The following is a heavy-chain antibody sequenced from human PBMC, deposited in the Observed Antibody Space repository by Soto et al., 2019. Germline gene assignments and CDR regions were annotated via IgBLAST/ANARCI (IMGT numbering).Heavy chain of an antibody. Sequence: GGSLRLSCAASGFTFSSYAMHWVRQAPGKGLEWVAVISYDGSNKYYADSVKGRFTISRDNSKNTLYLQMNSLRAEDTAVYYCARDSSAVAGDRYYYYGMDVWGQGTTVTVSS. CDR1: GFTFSSYA. J-gene: IGHJ6*02. CDR2: ISYDGSNK. V-gene: IGHV3-30-3*01. D-gene: IGHD6-19*01. CDR3: ARDSSAVAGDRYYYYGMDV.